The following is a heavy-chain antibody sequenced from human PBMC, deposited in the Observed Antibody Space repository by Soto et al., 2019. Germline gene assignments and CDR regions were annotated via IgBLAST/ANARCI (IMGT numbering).Heavy chain of an antibody. CDR2: IYYRGST. D-gene: IGHD4-17*01. CDR1: GGSISSNSHY. CDR3: ARRSYGDYFHN. Sequence: SETLSLTCTVSGGSISSNSHYWGWIRQPPGKGLEWIGSIYYRGSTYYNPSLKSRLTISVDTPKNRFSLNLSSVTAADTAVYYCARRSYGDYFHNWGQGTLVTVSS. V-gene: IGHV4-39*01. J-gene: IGHJ4*02.